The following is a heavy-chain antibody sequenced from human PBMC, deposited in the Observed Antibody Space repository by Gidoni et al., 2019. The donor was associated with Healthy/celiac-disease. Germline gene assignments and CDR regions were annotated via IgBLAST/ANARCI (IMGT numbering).Heavy chain of an antibody. Sequence: EVQLVESGGGLVKPGGSLRLHCAASGFTFSSYSMNWVRQAPGKGLEWVSSISSSSSYIYYADSVKGRFTISRDNAKNSLYLQMNSLRAEDTAVYYCARGFIAVAGTSSRWGQGTLVTVSS. CDR3: ARGFIAVAGTSSR. CDR2: ISSSSSYI. CDR1: GFTFSSYS. J-gene: IGHJ4*02. D-gene: IGHD6-19*01. V-gene: IGHV3-21*01.